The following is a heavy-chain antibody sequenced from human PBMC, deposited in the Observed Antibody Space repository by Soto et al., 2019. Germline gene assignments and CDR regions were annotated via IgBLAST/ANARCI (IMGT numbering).Heavy chain of an antibody. CDR1: GFTFSDYY. J-gene: IGHJ4*02. D-gene: IGHD4-4*01. Sequence: QVQLVESGGGLVKPGGSLRLSCAASGFTFSDYYMSWVRQAPGKGLEWVSYISYRSSTIYYADSVKGRFTISRDNAKNSLYLQMDSLRDEDTAVYYWARGRSTVVTGLGYWGQGNLVTVSS. CDR3: ARGRSTVVTGLGY. CDR2: ISYRSSTI. V-gene: IGHV3-11*01.